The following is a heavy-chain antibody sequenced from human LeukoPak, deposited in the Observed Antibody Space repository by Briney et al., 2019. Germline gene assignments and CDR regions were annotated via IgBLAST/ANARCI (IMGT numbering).Heavy chain of an antibody. J-gene: IGHJ5*02. CDR3: ARAPSSSWYEFGDGENWIDT. D-gene: IGHD6-13*01. V-gene: IGHV4-61*02. CDR2: IHTNGST. Sequence: SETLYLTCNVSGGSISSGYYYWNWIRQPAGKGLEWIGRIHTNGSTNHNPSLKSRVTISIDTSKNQFSLKLNSVTAADTAVYYCARAPSSSWYEFGDGENWIDTWGQGTLVTVSS. CDR1: GGSISSGYYY.